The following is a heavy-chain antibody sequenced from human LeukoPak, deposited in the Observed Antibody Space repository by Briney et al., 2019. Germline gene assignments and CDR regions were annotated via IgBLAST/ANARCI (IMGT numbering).Heavy chain of an antibody. CDR1: GGSISELSYY. Sequence: SETLSLTCSVSGGSISELSYYWGWIRQPPGKGLEWIGNIYYSGSTYNNPSLESRVVISVDSSRNQFSLKLTSVTATDTAVYYCARQGVVGATGFDFWGQGTLVTVSS. V-gene: IGHV4-39*01. CDR2: IYYSGST. CDR3: ARQGVVGATGFDF. J-gene: IGHJ4*02. D-gene: IGHD1-26*01.